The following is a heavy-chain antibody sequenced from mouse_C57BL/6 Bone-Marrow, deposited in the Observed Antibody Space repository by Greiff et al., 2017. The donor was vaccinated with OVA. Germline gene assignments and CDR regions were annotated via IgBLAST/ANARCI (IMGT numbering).Heavy chain of an antibody. D-gene: IGHD2-3*01. CDR3: ARRALYDGRNAMDY. J-gene: IGHJ4*01. CDR1: GFSLSTSGMG. CDR2: IYWVDDK. Sequence: QVTLKECGPGILQSSQTLSLTCSFSGFSLSTSGMGVSWIRQPSGKGLEWLAPIYWVDDKRSNPSLKSRLTISKATSRNQVFLKISSVDTAETATDTCARRALYDGRNAMDYWGQGTSVTVSS. V-gene: IGHV8-12*01.